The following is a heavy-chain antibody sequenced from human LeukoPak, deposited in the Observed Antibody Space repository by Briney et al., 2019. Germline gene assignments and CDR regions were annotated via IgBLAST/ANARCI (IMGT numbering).Heavy chain of an antibody. CDR1: GGSISSYY. D-gene: IGHD6-19*01. Sequence: SETLSLTCTVSGGSISSYYWSWIRQPPGKGLEWIGYIYYIGSTDYNPSLKSRVTMSVDTFKNQFSLKLTSVTAADTAVYYCARGGGWDGGSDSWGQGTLVTVSS. CDR3: ARGGGWDGGSDS. V-gene: IGHV4-59*01. CDR2: IYYIGST. J-gene: IGHJ5*01.